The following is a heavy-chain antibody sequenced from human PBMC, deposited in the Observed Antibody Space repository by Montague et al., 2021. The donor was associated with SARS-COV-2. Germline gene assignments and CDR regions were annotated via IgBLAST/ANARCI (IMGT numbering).Heavy chain of an antibody. V-gene: IGHV4-4*02. CDR2: ISYGGIA. Sequence: SETLSLTCAVSGVSITSTNWWSLVRQPPGKGLEWIGEISYGGIATYNPSLKSRATISMDRSRNLFSLKLSSVTAADTAIYYCAGKALTVPADYWGQGTLVTAS. CDR3: AGKALTVPADY. D-gene: IGHD4-11*01. J-gene: IGHJ4*02. CDR1: GVSITSTNW.